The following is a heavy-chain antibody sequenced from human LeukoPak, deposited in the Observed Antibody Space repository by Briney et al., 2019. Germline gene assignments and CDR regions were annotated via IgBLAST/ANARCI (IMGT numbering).Heavy chain of an antibody. CDR1: GFTFTNYW. J-gene: IGHJ4*02. D-gene: IGHD3-10*01. Sequence: GGSLRLSCAASGFTFTNYWMYWVRRAPGKGLEWVANIEQGGSEKHCLDSVKGRFTISRDNAKNSLYLQMNSLRAEDTAVYYCARAGTLWFGESRIEYWGQGTLVTVSS. CDR3: ARAGTLWFGESRIEY. V-gene: IGHV3-7*03. CDR2: IEQGGSEK.